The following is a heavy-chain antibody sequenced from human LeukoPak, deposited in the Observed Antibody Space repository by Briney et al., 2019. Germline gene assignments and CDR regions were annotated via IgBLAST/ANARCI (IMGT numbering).Heavy chain of an antibody. D-gene: IGHD3-10*01. CDR1: GGSISSYY. CDR3: ARDQYYYGSGSYGLDY. V-gene: IGHV4-4*07. Sequence: SETLSLTCTVSGGSISSYYWSWLRQPAGKGLEWIGRIYTSGSTNYNPSLKSRVTMSVDTSKNQFSLKLSSVTAADTAVYYCARDQYYYGSGSYGLDYWGQGTLVTVSS. J-gene: IGHJ4*02. CDR2: IYTSGST.